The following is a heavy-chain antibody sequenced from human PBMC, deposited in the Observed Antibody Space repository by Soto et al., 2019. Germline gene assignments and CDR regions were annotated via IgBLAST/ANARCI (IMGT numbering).Heavy chain of an antibody. J-gene: IGHJ3*01. CDR1: GGSISSGDYY. CDR2: IFFRGST. V-gene: IGHV4-30-4*08. D-gene: IGHD2-21*02. CDR3: ARVVTADDAFDV. Sequence: NPSETLSLTCTVSGGSISSGDYYWNWIRQPPGKGLEWIGNIFFRGSTHYNPSLESRLSMSVDTSKNQFSLRLTSVTAADTAVYYCARVVTADDAFDVWGQGTMVTVSS.